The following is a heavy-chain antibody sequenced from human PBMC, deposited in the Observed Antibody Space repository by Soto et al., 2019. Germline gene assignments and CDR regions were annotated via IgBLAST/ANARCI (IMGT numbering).Heavy chain of an antibody. CDR3: AKELGYDGSGIES. V-gene: IGHV3-23*01. D-gene: IGHD3-10*01. Sequence: EVQLLESGGGLLQPGGSLRLSCAVSGFTFSNYGMSWVRQAPGKGLEWVAATSGSGDTTYYADSVKGRFTISRDNSKNKLYVQINSLRADDTAVYYCAKELGYDGSGIESWGQGTLVTVS. CDR2: TSGSGDTT. CDR1: GFTFSNYG. J-gene: IGHJ4*02.